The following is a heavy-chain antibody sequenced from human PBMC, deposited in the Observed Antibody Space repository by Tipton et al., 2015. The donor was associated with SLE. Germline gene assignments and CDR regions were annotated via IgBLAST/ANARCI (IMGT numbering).Heavy chain of an antibody. CDR1: GGSISSSSYY. CDR2: IYYNGRT. CDR3: ATDPGDWYFDL. V-gene: IGHV4-39*07. J-gene: IGHJ2*01. Sequence: LRLSCTVSGGSISSSSYYWGWIRQPPGKGLEWIGTIYYNGRTYYNPSLKSRVTISVDTSKNQFSLKLSSVTAADTAVYYCATDPGDWYFDLWGRGTLVTVSS.